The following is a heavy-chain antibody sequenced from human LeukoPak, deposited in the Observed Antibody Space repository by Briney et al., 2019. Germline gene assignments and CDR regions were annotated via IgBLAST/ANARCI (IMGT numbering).Heavy chain of an antibody. CDR3: AKESGKFDY. J-gene: IGHJ4*02. V-gene: IGHV3-43*02. Sequence: GGSLRLSCAASGFTFSGSAMHWVRQAPGKGLECVSLISADGGSTFSADSVKGRFSISRDNSKNSLYLQMNSLRSEDTAMYYCAKESGKFDYWGQGTLVAVSS. CDR1: GFTFSGSA. CDR2: ISADGGST.